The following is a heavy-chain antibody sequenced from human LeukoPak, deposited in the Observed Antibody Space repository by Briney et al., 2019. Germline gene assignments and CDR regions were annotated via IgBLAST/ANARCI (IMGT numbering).Heavy chain of an antibody. V-gene: IGHV3-23*01. Sequence: QSGGSLRPSCAASGFTFSSYAMSWVRQAPGKGLEWVSSISGSGGDTYYAASVTGRFTISRDNSKNTLYLQMNSLRAEDTAVYYCAKGSFGYCSGGSCYVDYWGQGTLVTVSS. D-gene: IGHD2-15*01. CDR1: GFTFSSYA. CDR3: AKGSFGYCSGGSCYVDY. CDR2: ISGSGGDT. J-gene: IGHJ4*02.